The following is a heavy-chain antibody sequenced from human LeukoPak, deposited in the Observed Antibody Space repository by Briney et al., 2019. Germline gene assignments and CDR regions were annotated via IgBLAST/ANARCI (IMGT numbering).Heavy chain of an antibody. CDR3: ARSEHDFWSGYYLDV. J-gene: IGHJ6*02. V-gene: IGHV3-74*01. D-gene: IGHD3-3*01. Sequence: GGSLRPSCAASGFTFSSYWMHWVRQAPGKGLVWVSRINSDGSSTSYADSVKGRFTISRDNAKNTLYLQMNSLRAEDTAVYYCARSEHDFWSGYYLDVWGQGTTVTVSS. CDR2: INSDGSST. CDR1: GFTFSSYW.